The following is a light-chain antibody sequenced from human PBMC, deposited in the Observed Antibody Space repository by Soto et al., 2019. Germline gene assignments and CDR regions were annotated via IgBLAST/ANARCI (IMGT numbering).Light chain of an antibody. CDR1: SSNFGAGYD. CDR2: GNY. CDR3: QSYDSSLSGWV. J-gene: IGLJ3*02. Sequence: QSVLTQPPSVSGAPGRRFTTSGTGTSSNFGAGYDVHWYQQLPGTAPKLLIYGNYNRPSGVPDRFSGSKSGTSASLAITGLQAEDEADYYCQSYDSSLSGWVFGGGTKLTVL. V-gene: IGLV1-40*01.